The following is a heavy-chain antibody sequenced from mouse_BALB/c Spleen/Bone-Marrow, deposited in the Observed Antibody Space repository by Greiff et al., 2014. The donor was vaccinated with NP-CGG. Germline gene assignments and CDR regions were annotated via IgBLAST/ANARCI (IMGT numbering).Heavy chain of an antibody. V-gene: IGHV1S22*01. Sequence: LMESGSELVRPGASAKLSCKASGYTFTSYWMHWVKQRHGQGLEWIGNIYPGSGSTNYDEKFKSKGTLTVDTSSSTAYMHLMSLATEDSAVYYCTRRDGNYWYFDDWGAGTTVTVSS. J-gene: IGHJ1*01. CDR1: GYTFTSYW. CDR3: TRRDGNYWYFDD. CDR2: IYPGSGST. D-gene: IGHD2-1*01.